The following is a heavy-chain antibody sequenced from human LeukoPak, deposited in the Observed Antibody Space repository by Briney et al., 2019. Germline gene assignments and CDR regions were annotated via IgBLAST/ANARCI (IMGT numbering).Heavy chain of an antibody. CDR1: GGSISTYY. Sequence: SETLSLTCTVSGGSISTYYWSWIRQPPGNGLEWIGYIYYSGSTNYNPSLKSRVTISVDTSKNQFSLKLSSVTAADTAFYYCARGSRGYSYGYNDYWGQGTLVTVSS. CDR3: ARGSRGYSYGYNDY. V-gene: IGHV4-59*01. D-gene: IGHD5-18*01. J-gene: IGHJ4*02. CDR2: IYYSGST.